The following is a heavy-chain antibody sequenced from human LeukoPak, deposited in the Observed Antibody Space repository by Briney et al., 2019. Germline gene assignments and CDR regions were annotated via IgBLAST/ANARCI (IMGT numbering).Heavy chain of an antibody. J-gene: IGHJ3*02. Sequence: PSETLSLTCAVSGHSISNGYYWGWVRQPPGKGLEWIATIFESGSTYYSPSLKSRVAISVDTSRNQFSLKLSSVTAADTAVYFCARHSQWGIIPWAFDIWGQGTMVTVSS. CDR2: IFESGST. CDR3: ARHSQWGIIPWAFDI. D-gene: IGHD3-16*01. CDR1: GHSISNGYY. V-gene: IGHV4-38-2*01.